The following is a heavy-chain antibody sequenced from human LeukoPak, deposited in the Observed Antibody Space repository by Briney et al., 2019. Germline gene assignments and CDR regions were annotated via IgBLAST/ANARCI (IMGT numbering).Heavy chain of an antibody. J-gene: IGHJ4*02. D-gene: IGHD2-15*01. CDR3: ARGPGVVGFDY. Sequence: VASVKVSCKASGYTFIDYYLHWVRQAPGQGLEWMAWINPKNGVTNYAQKFQGRVTVTGDTSVSTAYMELSRLSPDDTAVYYCARGPGVVGFDYWGRGSLVVVSS. V-gene: IGHV1-2*02. CDR2: INPKNGVT. CDR1: GYTFIDYY.